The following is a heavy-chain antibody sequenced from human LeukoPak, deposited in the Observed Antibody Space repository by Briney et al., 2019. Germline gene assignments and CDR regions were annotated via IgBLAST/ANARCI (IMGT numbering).Heavy chain of an antibody. D-gene: IGHD6-13*01. J-gene: IGHJ6*02. CDR3: ARRRVQPVYYGMDV. V-gene: IGHV4-39*01. Sequence: SETLSLTCTVSGGSISSSSYYWGWIRQPPGKGLEWIGSIYHSGSTYYNPSLKSRVTISVDTSKNQFSLKLSSVTAADTAVYYCARRRVQPVYYGMDVWGQGTTVTVSS. CDR1: GGSISSSSYY. CDR2: IYHSGST.